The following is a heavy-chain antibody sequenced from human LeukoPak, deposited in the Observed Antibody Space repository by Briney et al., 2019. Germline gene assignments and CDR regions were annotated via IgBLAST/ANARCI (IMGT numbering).Heavy chain of an antibody. CDR2: IKPSGGST. D-gene: IGHD1-26*01. V-gene: IGHV1-46*01. J-gene: IGHJ4*02. CDR3: ARNRYSGDYFYY. CDR1: GYTFTSYY. Sequence: ASVKVSCKASGYTFTSYYMHWVRQAPGQGLEWMGIIKPSGGSTSNAQKFQGRVTMTRDASTSTVYVELSSLRAEDTAVYYCARNRYSGDYFYYWGQGTLVTVSS.